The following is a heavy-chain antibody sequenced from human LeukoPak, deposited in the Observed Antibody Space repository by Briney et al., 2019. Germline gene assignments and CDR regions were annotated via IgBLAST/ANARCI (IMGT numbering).Heavy chain of an antibody. CDR1: GGSISPYY. CDR3: ARGPWAWFDP. V-gene: IGHV4-59*01. J-gene: IGHJ5*02. D-gene: IGHD7-27*01. Sequence: SETLSLTCTVSGGSISPYYWSWIRQVPGKGVEWIGYLYYTGDTKYNPSLKSRVTISVDTSKNQFSLKLRSVTAADTAVYYCARGPWAWFDPWGQGTLVTVSS. CDR2: LYYTGDT.